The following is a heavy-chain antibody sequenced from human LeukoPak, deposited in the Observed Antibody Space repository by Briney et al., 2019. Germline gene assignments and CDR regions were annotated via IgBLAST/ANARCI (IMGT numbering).Heavy chain of an antibody. CDR2: TYYRSKWYN. J-gene: IGHJ4*02. CDR1: GDSVSSNSAT. D-gene: IGHD6-19*01. Sequence: SQTLSLTCAISGDSVSSNSATWVWIRQSPSRGPEWLGRTYYRSKWYNDYAVSLQGRISVNPDTSKNQFSLQLNSVTPEDTALYYCARAPHGSGCDYWGQGILVTVSS. V-gene: IGHV6-1*01. CDR3: ARAPHGSGCDY.